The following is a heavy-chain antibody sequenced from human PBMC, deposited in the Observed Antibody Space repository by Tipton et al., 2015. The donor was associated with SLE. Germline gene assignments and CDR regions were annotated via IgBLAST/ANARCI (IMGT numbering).Heavy chain of an antibody. D-gene: IGHD1-7*01. J-gene: IGHJ4*02. CDR2: INHGGST. V-gene: IGHV4-34*01. Sequence: TLSLTCAVYGGSFSGYYWSWIRQPPGKGLEWIGEINHGGSTNYNPSLKSRVTISVDTSKNQFSLKLSSVTAADTAVYYCAREENWNYGYWGQGTLVTVSS. CDR3: AREENWNYGY. CDR1: GGSFSGYY.